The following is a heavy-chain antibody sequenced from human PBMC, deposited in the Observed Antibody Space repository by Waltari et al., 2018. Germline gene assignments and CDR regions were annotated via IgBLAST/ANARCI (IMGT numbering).Heavy chain of an antibody. J-gene: IGHJ4*02. V-gene: IGHV4-4*02. Sequence: QLQLQESGPGLVRPSGTLSLTCAVSCDSMSRPFWCSWVRQPPGKGLEWIGQVHGSGRTNYNPSFASRVTISLDTSTNQFFLKVTSATAADTAFYYCARDRGRGLYLDSWGQGTLVTVSP. D-gene: IGHD2-15*01. CDR2: VHGSGRT. CDR1: CDSMSRPFW. CDR3: ARDRGRGLYLDS.